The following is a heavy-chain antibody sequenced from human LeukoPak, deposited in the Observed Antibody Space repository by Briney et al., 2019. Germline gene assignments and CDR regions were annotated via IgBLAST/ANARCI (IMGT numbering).Heavy chain of an antibody. Sequence: PSETLSLTCTVSGGSISSYYWSWIRQPPGKGLEWIGYIYYSGSTNYNPSLKSRVTISVDTSKNQFSLKLSSVTAADTAVYYCARGKDYYDSSLDYWGQGTLVTVSS. V-gene: IGHV4-59*01. J-gene: IGHJ4*02. CDR3: ARGKDYYDSSLDY. D-gene: IGHD3-22*01. CDR2: IYYSGST. CDR1: GGSISSYY.